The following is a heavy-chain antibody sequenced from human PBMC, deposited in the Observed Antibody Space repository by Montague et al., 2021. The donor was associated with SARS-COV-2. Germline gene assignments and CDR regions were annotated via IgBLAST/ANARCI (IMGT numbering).Heavy chain of an antibody. J-gene: IGHJ6*02. D-gene: IGHD6-19*01. CDR3: ARESEYSSGCRYYHGMDV. V-gene: IGHV4-4*07. Sequence: SETLSLTCTVSGGSIGNHYWTWIRQPAGKGLEWIGHLYTSGSTTYNTSLKSRVTMSVDTSKNQFSLNVTSVTAADTAIYYCARESEYSSGCRYYHGMDVWGRGTTVTVS. CDR1: GGSIGNHY. CDR2: LYTSGST.